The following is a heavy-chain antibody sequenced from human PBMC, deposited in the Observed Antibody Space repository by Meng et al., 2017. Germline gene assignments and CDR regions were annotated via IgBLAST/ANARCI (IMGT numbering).Heavy chain of an antibody. CDR3: ATGAAAADH. CDR1: GFRVTDAW. Sequence: EVQLVEAGGGLVKPWGSLRLSCVASGFRVTDAWMSWVRQAPGKGLEWVGRINSNSDGGTTDYAAPVKGRFTISRDDSKNTLYLQMNSLITEDTAVYFCATGAAAADHWGQGTLVTVSS. J-gene: IGHJ4*02. D-gene: IGHD6-13*01. V-gene: IGHV3-15*01. CDR2: INSNSDGGTT.